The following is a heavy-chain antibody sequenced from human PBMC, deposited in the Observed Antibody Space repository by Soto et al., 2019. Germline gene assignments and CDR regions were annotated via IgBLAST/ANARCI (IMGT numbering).Heavy chain of an antibody. V-gene: IGHV1-18*01. D-gene: IGHD4-4*01. Sequence: ASVKVSCAACGDSFKSYGISWVRQAPGQGLEWMGWISTAHADIGYAQKFQGRVTMTKDTSTSTAFMELRSLRSDDTAIYYCARDLAYIRQYWGQGTQVTVSS. CDR2: ISTAHADI. CDR3: ARDLAYIRQY. CDR1: GDSFKSYG. J-gene: IGHJ4*02.